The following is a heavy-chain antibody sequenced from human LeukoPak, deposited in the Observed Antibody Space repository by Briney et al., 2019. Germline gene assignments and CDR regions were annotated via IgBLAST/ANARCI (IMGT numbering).Heavy chain of an antibody. CDR3: ARDISTVGATLYFGY. V-gene: IGHV4-59*02. J-gene: IGHJ4*02. CDR1: AASVTTYY. D-gene: IGHD1-26*01. Sequence: SETLSLTCTVSAASVTTYYWSWIRQSPGKELEWIANVHSSGSTFYNPSLKSRVTISIDTSKNQFSLKLTSVTTADTAVYYCARDISTVGATLYFGYRGQGTLLTVSS. CDR2: VHSSGST.